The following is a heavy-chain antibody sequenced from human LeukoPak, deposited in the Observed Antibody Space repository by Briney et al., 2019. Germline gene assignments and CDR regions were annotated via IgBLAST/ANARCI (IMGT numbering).Heavy chain of an antibody. D-gene: IGHD2-2*01. CDR1: GFTLSSYS. CDR2: ISSSSSYI. Sequence: PGGPLRLSCAASGFTLSSYSMNWVRQAPGKGLEWVSSISSSSSYIYYADSVKGRFTISRDNAKNSLYLQMNSLRAEDTAVYYCARGIVVPAADGVYWGQGTLVTVSS. V-gene: IGHV3-21*01. CDR3: ARGIVVPAADGVY. J-gene: IGHJ4*02.